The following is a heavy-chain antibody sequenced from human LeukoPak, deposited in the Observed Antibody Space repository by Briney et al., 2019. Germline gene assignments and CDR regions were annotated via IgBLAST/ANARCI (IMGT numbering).Heavy chain of an antibody. CDR2: IYHSGST. CDR1: GGSISSGGYS. J-gene: IGHJ4*02. Sequence: PSQTLSLTCAVSGGSISSGGYSWSWIRQPPGKGLEWIGYIYHSGSTYYNPSLKSLVTISVDTSKNQFPLKLSSVTAADTAVYYCARTPDDSREMPPEKFDYWGQGTLVTVSS. V-gene: IGHV4-30-2*01. D-gene: IGHD3-22*01. CDR3: ARTPDDSREMPPEKFDY.